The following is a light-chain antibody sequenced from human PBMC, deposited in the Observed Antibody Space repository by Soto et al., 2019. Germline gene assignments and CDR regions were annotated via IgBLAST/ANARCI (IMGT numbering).Light chain of an antibody. CDR3: AAWDASLSACV. Sequence: QSLLTHPPSSSGTAGQVVTISCSGGDSNIGSNSVYWYQHLPRMAPKLLIYYNNQRPSGVPDRFSGSRSGTSASLAIVGLRSEDEAVYYCAAWDASLSACVFGNGTKVT. J-gene: IGLJ1*01. CDR2: YNN. V-gene: IGLV1-47*02. CDR1: DSNIGSNS.